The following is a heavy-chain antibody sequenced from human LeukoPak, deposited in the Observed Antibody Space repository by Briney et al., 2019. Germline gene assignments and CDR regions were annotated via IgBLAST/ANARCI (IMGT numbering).Heavy chain of an antibody. CDR2: IKTDGSEQ. CDR1: GFTFSRYL. J-gene: IGHJ4*02. Sequence: GGSLRLSCAASGFTFSRYLMSWVRQAPGKGLEYVASIKTDGSEQYYADFVKARFTISRDNAKNSLYLQMDSLRADDTAIYYCAGARGADFWGQGTLVTVSS. V-gene: IGHV3-7*01. CDR3: AGARGADF. D-gene: IGHD3-10*01.